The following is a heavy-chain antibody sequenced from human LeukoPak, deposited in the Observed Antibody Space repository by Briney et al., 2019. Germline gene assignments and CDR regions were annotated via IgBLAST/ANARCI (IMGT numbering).Heavy chain of an antibody. CDR1: GFTFSNFW. V-gene: IGHV3-7*03. CDR3: ARENDILTGYYTDY. CDR2: IKPDVSEK. Sequence: GGSLRLSCAASGFTFSNFWMTWVRQAPGKGLEWVANIKPDVSEKYYVDSVRGRFTISRDNAKNSLYLQMNSLRAEDTAVYYCARENDILTGYYTDYWGQGTLVTVSS. D-gene: IGHD3-9*01. J-gene: IGHJ4*02.